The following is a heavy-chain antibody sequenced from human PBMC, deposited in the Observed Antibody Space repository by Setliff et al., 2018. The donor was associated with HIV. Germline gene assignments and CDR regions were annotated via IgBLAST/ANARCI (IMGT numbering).Heavy chain of an antibody. J-gene: IGHJ6*03. D-gene: IGHD2-2*01. CDR2: TSAYNGDT. Sequence: SVKVSCKASGYTFTSYGISWVRQAPGQGLEWMGWTSAYNGDTKYAPKVQGRVTLTTDTSSSTIYMELRSLRSDDTAVYYCASSGMSGVVEPATTYYNFMDVWGLGTTVTVPS. V-gene: IGHV1-18*01. CDR1: GYTFTSYG. CDR3: ASSGMSGVVEPATTYYNFMDV.